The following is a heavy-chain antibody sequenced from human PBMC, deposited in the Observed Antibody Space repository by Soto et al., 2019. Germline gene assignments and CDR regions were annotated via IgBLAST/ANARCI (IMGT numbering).Heavy chain of an antibody. J-gene: IGHJ6*02. CDR2: IWYDGSNK. CDR3: ARDPYYGSGSYKHGMDV. CDR1: GFSFSSYG. Sequence: ESGGGVVQPGRSLRLSCAASGFSFSSYGMHWVRQAPGKGLEWVAVIWYDGSNKYYADSVKGRFTISRDNSKNTLYLQMNSLRAEDTAVYYCARDPYYGSGSYKHGMDVWGQGTTVTVSS. V-gene: IGHV3-33*01. D-gene: IGHD3-10*01.